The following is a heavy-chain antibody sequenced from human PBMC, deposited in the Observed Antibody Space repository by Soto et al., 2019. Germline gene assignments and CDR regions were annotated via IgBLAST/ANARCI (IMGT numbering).Heavy chain of an antibody. V-gene: IGHV1-46*01. CDR1: GYTFTSHY. Sequence: GASVKVSCKGSGYTFTSHYIHWVRQAPGQGLEWMGRTDPSGDTTTYAPKFQGRVTMTRDTSTTLVYMELSSLRSEDTAVYYCARDMCSGGGCYGTFDYWGQGTLVTVSS. D-gene: IGHD2-15*01. J-gene: IGHJ4*02. CDR2: TDPSGDTT. CDR3: ARDMCSGGGCYGTFDY.